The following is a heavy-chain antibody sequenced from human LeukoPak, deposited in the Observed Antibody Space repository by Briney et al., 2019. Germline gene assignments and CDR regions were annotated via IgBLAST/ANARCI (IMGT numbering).Heavy chain of an antibody. CDR2: INPDSGGT. J-gene: IGHJ4*02. Sequence: GASVRVSCKASGYTFTGYYMHWVRQAPGQGHEWMGWINPDSGGTNYAQKFQGRVTMTRDKSISTAYMELRSLRSDDTAVYYCARGNKYYYDSSGYPPEDYWGQGTLVTVSS. D-gene: IGHD3-22*01. CDR1: GYTFTGYY. CDR3: ARGNKYYYDSSGYPPEDY. V-gene: IGHV1-2*02.